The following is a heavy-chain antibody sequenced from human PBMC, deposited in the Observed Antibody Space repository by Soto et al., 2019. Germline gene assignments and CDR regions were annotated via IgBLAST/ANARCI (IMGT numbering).Heavy chain of an antibody. J-gene: IGHJ4*02. V-gene: IGHV1-46*01. CDR2: INLRDGST. CDR3: ARDRFGYADSGD. D-gene: IGHD4-17*01. CDR1: GYTFTSAD. Sequence: QVLLVQSGAEVKKPGASVRVSCRTSGYTFTSADMNWVRQAPGQGLEWMGVINLRDGSTLYAHKFQGRVTLTKDTSTSTLYIELNSLTSEDTAVYYCARDRFGYADSGDWGQGTLVTVSS.